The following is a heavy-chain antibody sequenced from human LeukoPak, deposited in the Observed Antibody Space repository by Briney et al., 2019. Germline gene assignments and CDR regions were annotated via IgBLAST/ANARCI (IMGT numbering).Heavy chain of an antibody. D-gene: IGHD2-21*02. Sequence: SETLSLTCGVYGGSFSAYYWTWIRQTPGKGLEWIGEVSHSGHTEYNPSLRSRVTILLDTSKNQFSLSVKSVTAADTAVYYCARGGTVTGYRSPLKNHFDIWGQGSLVTVSS. CDR3: ARGGTVTGYRSPLKNHFDI. V-gene: IGHV4-34*01. CDR2: VSHSGHT. J-gene: IGHJ4*02. CDR1: GGSFSAYY.